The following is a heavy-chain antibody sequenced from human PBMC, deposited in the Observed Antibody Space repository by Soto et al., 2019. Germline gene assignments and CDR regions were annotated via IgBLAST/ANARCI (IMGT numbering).Heavy chain of an antibody. Sequence: SETLSLTCTVSGGSISSGGYYWSWIRQHPGKGLEWIGYIYYSGSTYYNPSLKSRVTISVDKSKNQFSLKLSSVTAADTAVYYCARCRVYYYDSSGSPYYFDYWGQGTLVTLSS. CDR2: IYYSGST. J-gene: IGHJ4*02. CDR3: ARCRVYYYDSSGSPYYFDY. V-gene: IGHV4-31*03. CDR1: GGSISSGGYY. D-gene: IGHD3-22*01.